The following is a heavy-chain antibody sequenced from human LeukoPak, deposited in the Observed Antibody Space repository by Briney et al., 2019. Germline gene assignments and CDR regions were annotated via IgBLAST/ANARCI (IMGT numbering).Heavy chain of an antibody. Sequence: AASVKVSCKASGGTFSGSGISWVRQSPGQGLEWMGGIIPIFGTSNYAQKFQGRVTITADEATSTAYMELTSLRSDDTAIYYCARDAAIFDSRGYYFLWWGQGTLVTVSS. CDR2: IIPIFGTS. CDR1: GGTFSGSG. V-gene: IGHV1-69*13. CDR3: ARDAAIFDSRGYYFLW. D-gene: IGHD3-22*01. J-gene: IGHJ4*02.